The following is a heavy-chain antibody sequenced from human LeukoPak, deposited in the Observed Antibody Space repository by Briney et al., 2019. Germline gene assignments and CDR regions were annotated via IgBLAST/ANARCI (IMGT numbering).Heavy chain of an antibody. CDR2: IKQDGSEK. J-gene: IGHJ4*02. V-gene: IGHV3-7*01. Sequence: PGGSLRLSCAASGFTFSSYWMSWVRQAPGKGLEWVANIKQDGSEKYYVDSVKGRFTISRDNAKNSLYLQMNSLRAEDTAVYYCARDVYYGDSTMLDYWGQGTLVTVPS. D-gene: IGHD4-17*01. CDR3: ARDVYYGDSTMLDY. CDR1: GFTFSSYW.